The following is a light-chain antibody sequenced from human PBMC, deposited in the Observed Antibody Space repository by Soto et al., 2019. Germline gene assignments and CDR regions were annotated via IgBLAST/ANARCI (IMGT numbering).Light chain of an antibody. CDR1: QSISSF. CDR3: QQRYSTPVT. Sequence: DIQMTQSPSSLSASVGDRVTITCRASQSISSFLNWYQQNPGKAPKLLISAASSLQSGVPSRFSGGGSGTDFTLTISSLQPEDFATDYCQQRYSTPVTFGQGTKVEIK. CDR2: AAS. V-gene: IGKV1-39*01. J-gene: IGKJ1*01.